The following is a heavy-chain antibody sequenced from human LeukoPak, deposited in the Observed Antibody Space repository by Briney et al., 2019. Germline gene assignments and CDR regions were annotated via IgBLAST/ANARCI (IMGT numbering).Heavy chain of an antibody. Sequence: GGSLRLSCAASGFTFSSYAMSWVCQAPGKGLERVSAISGSGGSTYYADSVKGRFTISRDNSKNTLYLQMNSLRAEDTAVYYCAKDLFGVCSSGCRSFDYWGQGTLVTVSS. J-gene: IGHJ4*02. CDR1: GFTFSSYA. CDR3: AKDLFGVCSSGCRSFDY. D-gene: IGHD6-19*01. V-gene: IGHV3-23*01. CDR2: ISGSGGST.